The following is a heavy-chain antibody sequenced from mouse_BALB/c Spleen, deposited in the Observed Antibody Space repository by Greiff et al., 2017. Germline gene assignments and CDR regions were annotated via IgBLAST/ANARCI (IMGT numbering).Heavy chain of an antibody. CDR2: ISSGGGST. D-gene: IGHD2-4*01. CDR3: AKVYYDYAMDY. V-gene: IGHV5-12-1*01. Sequence: EVKLVESGGGLVKPGGSLKLSCAASGFAFSSYDMSWVRQTPEKRLEWVAYISSGGGSTYYPDSVKGRFTISRDNARNILYLQMSSLRSEDTAMYYCAKVYYDYAMDYWGQGTSVTVSS. J-gene: IGHJ4*01. CDR1: GFAFSSYD.